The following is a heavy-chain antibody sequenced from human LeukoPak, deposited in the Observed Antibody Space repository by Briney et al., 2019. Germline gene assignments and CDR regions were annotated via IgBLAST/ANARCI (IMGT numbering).Heavy chain of an antibody. V-gene: IGHV1-18*01. CDR3: AHYVSGSYSFDY. Sequence: EASVTVSCTASGYTFTSYGISWVRQAPGQGLEWMGWISAYNGNTNYAQKLQGRVTMTTDTSTSTAYMELRSLRSDDTAVYYCAHYVSGSYSFDYWGQETLATVSS. J-gene: IGHJ4*02. CDR2: ISAYNGNT. D-gene: IGHD3-10*01. CDR1: GYTFTSYG.